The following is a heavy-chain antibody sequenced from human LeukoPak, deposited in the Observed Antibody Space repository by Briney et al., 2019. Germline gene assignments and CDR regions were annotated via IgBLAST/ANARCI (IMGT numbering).Heavy chain of an antibody. CDR3: ARDCSSTSCYSSGDYFDY. D-gene: IGHD2-2*01. J-gene: IGHJ4*02. V-gene: IGHV4-34*01. CDR1: GGSFSGYY. CDR2: IYHSGST. Sequence: KPSETLSLTCAVYGGSFSGYYWSWIRQPPGKGLEWIGYIYHSGSTYYNPSLKSRVTISVDRSKNQFSLKLSSVTAADTAVYYCARDCSSTSCYSSGDYFDYWGQGTLVTVSS.